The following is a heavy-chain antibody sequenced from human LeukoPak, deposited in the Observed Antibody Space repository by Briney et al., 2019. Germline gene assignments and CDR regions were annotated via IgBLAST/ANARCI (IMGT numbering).Heavy chain of an antibody. V-gene: IGHV3-23*01. Sequence: PGGSLRLSCAASGFTFSSYAMSWVRQAPGKGLEWVSAISGSGGSTYYADSVKGRFTISRDNSKNTLYLQMNSLRAEDTAVYYCASLKYYDFWSGPYGMDVWGQGTTVTVSS. CDR1: GFTFSSYA. J-gene: IGHJ6*02. CDR3: ASLKYYDFWSGPYGMDV. D-gene: IGHD3-3*01. CDR2: ISGSGGST.